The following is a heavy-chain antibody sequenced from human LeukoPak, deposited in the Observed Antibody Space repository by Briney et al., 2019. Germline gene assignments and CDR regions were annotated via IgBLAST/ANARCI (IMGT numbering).Heavy chain of an antibody. J-gene: IGHJ4*02. V-gene: IGHV1-18*01. CDR3: ARDQYDSVWGSHRPYFDY. CDR2: ISVYNGNP. D-gene: IGHD3-16*02. Sequence: ASVKVSCKASGYTFSSYGISWVRQAPGQGLEWMGWISVYNGNPEYAQKFQGRVIMTTAPFTSTAYMELRSLRSDDTAVYYCARDQYDSVWGSHRPYFDYWGQGTLVTVSS. CDR1: GYTFSSYG.